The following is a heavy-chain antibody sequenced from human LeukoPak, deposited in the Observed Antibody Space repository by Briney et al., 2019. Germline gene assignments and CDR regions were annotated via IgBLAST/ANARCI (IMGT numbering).Heavy chain of an antibody. Sequence: GGSLRLSCTASGLTLSNYWMIWVRQAPGKGLQWVAKIKQDGSEKYYVDSVKGRFTISRDNAENSLYLQMNSLRAEDTGVYYCARNNYDIRGQGTLVTVSS. J-gene: IGHJ4*02. CDR2: IKQDGSEK. CDR3: ARNNYDI. D-gene: IGHD3-9*01. CDR1: GLTLSNYW. V-gene: IGHV3-7*01.